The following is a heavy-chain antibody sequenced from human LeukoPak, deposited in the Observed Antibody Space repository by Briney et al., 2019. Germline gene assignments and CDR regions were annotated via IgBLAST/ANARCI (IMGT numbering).Heavy chain of an antibody. Sequence: PGGSLRLSCAASGFTFSSYAMHWVRQAPGKGLEWVAVISYDGSNKYYADSVKGRFTISRDNSKNTLYLQMNSLRAEDTAVYYRARDYYDSSGYYLSSEIDYWGQGTLVTVSS. CDR3: ARDYYDSSGYYLSSEIDY. J-gene: IGHJ4*02. V-gene: IGHV3-30-3*01. D-gene: IGHD3-22*01. CDR2: ISYDGSNK. CDR1: GFTFSSYA.